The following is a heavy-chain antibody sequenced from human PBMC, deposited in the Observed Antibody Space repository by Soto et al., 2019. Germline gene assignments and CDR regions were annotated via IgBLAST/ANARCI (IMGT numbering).Heavy chain of an antibody. CDR2: IYKSATT. CDR3: TRDLDIGHRGYGQSNV. Sequence: SETLSLTCSVSGDSISNLDYFWAWIRQPPGQALEYIAYIYKSATTNYNPSLASRVTLSVDTSKNQFSLKMTSVTAADRAMYYCTRDLDIGHRGYGQSNVWGQGKTVTVSS. J-gene: IGHJ6*02. CDR1: GDSISNLDYF. V-gene: IGHV4-61*08. D-gene: IGHD5-12*01.